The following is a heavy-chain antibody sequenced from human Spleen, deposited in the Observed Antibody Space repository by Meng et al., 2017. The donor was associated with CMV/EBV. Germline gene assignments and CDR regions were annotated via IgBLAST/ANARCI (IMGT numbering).Heavy chain of an antibody. Sequence: SCQASGYPFSSYAIHWVRQAHGQRLEWMGWINTGNGNPKYSQKFHGRVTITRDTSASTAYMELSSLRSEDTAVYYCARGVGTLIIDYWGQGTLVTVSS. V-gene: IGHV1-3*04. CDR2: INTGNGNP. D-gene: IGHD4-23*01. CDR1: GYPFSSYA. J-gene: IGHJ4*02. CDR3: ARGVGTLIIDY.